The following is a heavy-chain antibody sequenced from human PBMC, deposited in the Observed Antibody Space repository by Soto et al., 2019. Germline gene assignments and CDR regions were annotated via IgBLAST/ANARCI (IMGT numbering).Heavy chain of an antibody. V-gene: IGHV3-21*01. J-gene: IGHJ6*02. CDR2: ISSSSSYI. D-gene: IGHD2-15*01. CDR1: GFTFSSYS. Sequence: EVQLVESGGGLVKPGGSLRLSCAASGFTFSSYSMNWVRQAPGKGLEWVSSISSSSSYIYYADAVKGRFTISRDNAKNSLYLQMNSLRAEDTAVYYCARGGYCSGGSCYSGDYYGMGVWGQGTTVTVSS. CDR3: ARGGYCSGGSCYSGDYYGMGV.